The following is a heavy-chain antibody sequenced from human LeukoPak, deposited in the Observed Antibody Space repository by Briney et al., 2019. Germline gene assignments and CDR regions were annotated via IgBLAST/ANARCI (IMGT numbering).Heavy chain of an antibody. D-gene: IGHD3-3*02. CDR2: ISRSGSTI. CDR3: ARGPLSPALYCDS. V-gene: IGHV3-48*03. J-gene: IGHJ4*02. CDR1: GFIFSRYE. Sequence: GGSRRLSCAAAGFIFSRYEMNWVRQAPGRGLDWISYISRSGSTIYYADSVRGRFTISRDNGSSSLYLQMSSLKAEDTALYYCARGPLSPALYCDSWGQGTLVTVPS.